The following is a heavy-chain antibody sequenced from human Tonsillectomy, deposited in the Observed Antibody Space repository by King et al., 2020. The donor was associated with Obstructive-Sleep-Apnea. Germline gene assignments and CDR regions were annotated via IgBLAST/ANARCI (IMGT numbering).Heavy chain of an antibody. V-gene: IGHV1-2*02. CDR1: GYTFTGYY. Sequence: VQLVESGAEVKKPGASVKVSCKASGYTFTGYYIHWVRQAPGQGLEWMGWINPNSGGTNYAQKFQGRVTMTSDTSISTANMELSRLISDDTAVYYCATVAVSTATFYFDYWGQGTLVTVSS. CDR2: INPNSGGT. D-gene: IGHD4-17*01. CDR3: ATVAVSTATFYFDY. J-gene: IGHJ4*02.